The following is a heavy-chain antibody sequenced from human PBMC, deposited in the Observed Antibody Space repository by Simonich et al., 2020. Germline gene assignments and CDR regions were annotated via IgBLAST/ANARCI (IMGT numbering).Heavy chain of an antibody. CDR2: ISAYKGNT. CDR3: ARASRGTWWYYYFDY. V-gene: IGHV1-18*01. CDR1: VYTFTSYG. D-gene: IGHD2-15*01. Sequence: QVQLVQSGAEVKKPGASVKVSCKASVYTFTSYGISWVRQAPGQGFEWMGGISAYKGNTNEAQKLQGRVTMTTDTSTSTAYMEMRSLRSDDTAVYYCARASRGTWWYYYFDYWGQGTLVTVSS. J-gene: IGHJ4*02.